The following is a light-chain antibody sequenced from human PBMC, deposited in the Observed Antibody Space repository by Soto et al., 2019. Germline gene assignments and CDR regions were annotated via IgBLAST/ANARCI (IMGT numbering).Light chain of an antibody. CDR1: SSDVGSYDL. V-gene: IGLV2-23*02. CDR2: DVR. J-gene: IGLJ1*01. CDR3: SSYAGSTTYV. Sequence: QSVLTQPASVSGSPGQSITISCTGTSSDVGSYDLVSWYQQHPVKAPKVMIYDVRKRPSGVSNRFSGSKSGNTASLTISGFQAEDEADYYCSSYAGSTTYVFGTGTKVTV.